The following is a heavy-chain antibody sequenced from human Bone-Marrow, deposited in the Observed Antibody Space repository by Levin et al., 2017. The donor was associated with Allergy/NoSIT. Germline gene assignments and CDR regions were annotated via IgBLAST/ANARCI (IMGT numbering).Heavy chain of an antibody. CDR2: ISGSGGST. D-gene: IGHD3-22*01. CDR1: GFTFSSYA. V-gene: IGHV3-23*01. CDR3: AKDRYYDSSGYYYGLLSY. Sequence: LSLTCAASGFTFSSYAMSWVRQAPGKGLEWVSAISGSGGSTYYADSVKGRFTISRDNSKNTLYLQMNSLRAEDTAVYYCAKDRYYDSSGYYYGLLSYWGQGTLVTVSS. J-gene: IGHJ4*02.